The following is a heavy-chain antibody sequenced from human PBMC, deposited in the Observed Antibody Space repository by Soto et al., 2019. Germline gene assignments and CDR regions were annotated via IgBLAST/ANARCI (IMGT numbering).Heavy chain of an antibody. CDR2: INHSGST. J-gene: IGHJ4*02. Sequence: SETLSLTCTVYGGSFSGYYWSWIRQPPGKGLEWIGEINHSGSTNYNPSLKSRVTISVDTSKNQFSLKLSSVTAADTAVYYCARVRYNWNYRDYWGQGTLVTVSS. D-gene: IGHD1-20*01. CDR1: GGSFSGYY. CDR3: ARVRYNWNYRDY. V-gene: IGHV4-34*01.